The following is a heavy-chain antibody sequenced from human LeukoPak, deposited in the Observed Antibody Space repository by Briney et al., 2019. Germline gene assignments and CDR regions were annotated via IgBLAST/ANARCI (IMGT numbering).Heavy chain of an antibody. Sequence: PGRSLRLSCAASGFTFSSYAMHWVRQAPGKGLEGVSDISSSGSTIYYADSVKGRFTISRDNAKNSLYLQMNSLRAEDTAVYYCAREDLVLGDAFDIWGQGTMVTVSS. D-gene: IGHD2-15*01. CDR2: ISSSGSTI. V-gene: IGHV3-48*04. CDR3: AREDLVLGDAFDI. J-gene: IGHJ3*02. CDR1: GFTFSSYA.